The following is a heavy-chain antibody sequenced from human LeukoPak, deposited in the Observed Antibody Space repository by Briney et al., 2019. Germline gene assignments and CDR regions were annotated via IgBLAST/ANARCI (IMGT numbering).Heavy chain of an antibody. J-gene: IGHJ4*02. V-gene: IGHV3-11*01. CDR3: ARAGTYSGYKVFEN. CDR2: IGADGSSE. Sequence: GGSLRLSCAASRFIFSNYYMSWIRQTPGKGLEWIANIGADGSSEYYADSAKGRFTISRDNARNSLFLQMNSLRVEDTAVYCCARAGTYSGYKVFENWGQGTLVTVSS. D-gene: IGHD5-12*01. CDR1: RFIFSNYY.